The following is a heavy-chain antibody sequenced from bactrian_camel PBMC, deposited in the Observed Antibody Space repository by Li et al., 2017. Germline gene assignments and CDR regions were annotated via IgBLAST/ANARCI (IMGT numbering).Heavy chain of an antibody. D-gene: IGHD3*01. Sequence: DVQLVESGGGSVQAGGSLRLSCATSGYTISRYCMGWFRQAPGKEREGVASIGSDGRTNYRDSVKGRFTISQDNAKATLYLQMNSLKTEDTATYYCAAEVGVSGYCIPGGLVFGHWDQGTQVTVS. CDR3: AAEVGVSGYCIPGGLVFGH. V-gene: IGHV3S67*01. CDR1: GYTISRYC. J-gene: IGHJ6*01. CDR2: IGSDGRT.